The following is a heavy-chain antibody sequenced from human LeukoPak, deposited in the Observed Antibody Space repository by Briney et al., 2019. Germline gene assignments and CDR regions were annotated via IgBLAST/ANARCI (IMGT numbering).Heavy chain of an antibody. Sequence: GGSLRLSCAASGFTFRSYAMSWVRQAPGKGLEWVSVIYSGGRTYYADSVKGRFTISRDNSRNTLYLQMNSLRAEDTAVYYCAREGSSSSYYFDYWGQGTLVTVSS. D-gene: IGHD6-6*01. CDR2: IYSGGRT. V-gene: IGHV3-53*01. J-gene: IGHJ4*02. CDR3: AREGSSSSYYFDY. CDR1: GFTFRSYA.